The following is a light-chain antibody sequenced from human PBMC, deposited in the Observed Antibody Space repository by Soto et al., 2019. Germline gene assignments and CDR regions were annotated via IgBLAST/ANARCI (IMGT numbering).Light chain of an antibody. Sequence: QSVLTQPPSVSGAPGQRVTISCTGSSSNIRAGYDVHWYQQLPGTAPKLLIYGNSNRPSGVPDRFSGSKSGTSASLAITGLQAEDEADYYCHSYDSSLSGSVFGGGT. J-gene: IGLJ3*02. CDR1: SSNIRAGYD. CDR3: HSYDSSLSGSV. V-gene: IGLV1-40*01. CDR2: GNS.